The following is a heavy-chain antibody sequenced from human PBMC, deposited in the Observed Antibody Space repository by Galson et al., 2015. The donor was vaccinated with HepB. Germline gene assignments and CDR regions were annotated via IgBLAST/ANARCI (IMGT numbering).Heavy chain of an antibody. Sequence: SVKVSCKASGYTFTSYAMNWVRQAPGQGLEWMGWINTNTGNPTYAQGFTGRFVFSLDTSVSTAYLQISSLKAEDTAVYYCASTGVTGTVGAFDIWGQGTMVTVSS. CDR2: INTNTGNP. D-gene: IGHD1-20*01. CDR3: ASTGVTGTVGAFDI. V-gene: IGHV7-4-1*02. J-gene: IGHJ3*02. CDR1: GYTFTSYA.